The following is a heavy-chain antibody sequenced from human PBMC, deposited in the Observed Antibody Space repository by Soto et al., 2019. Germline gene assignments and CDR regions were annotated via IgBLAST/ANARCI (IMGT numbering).Heavy chain of an antibody. V-gene: IGHV4-34*01. CDR1: GGSFSGYY. CDR2: INHSGST. D-gene: IGHD3-10*01. J-gene: IGHJ5*02. Sequence: QVQLQQWGAGLLKPSETLSLTCAVYGGSFSGYYWSWIRQPPGKGLEWIGEINHSGSTNYNPSLKSRVTISVHTSKNQFSLKLSSVTAADTAVYYCARDRRLITMVRGVSLWFDPWGQGTLVTVSS. CDR3: ARDRRLITMVRGVSLWFDP.